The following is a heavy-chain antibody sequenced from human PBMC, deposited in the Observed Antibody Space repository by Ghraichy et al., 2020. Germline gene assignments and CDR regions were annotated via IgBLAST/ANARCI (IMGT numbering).Heavy chain of an antibody. V-gene: IGHV3-23*01. D-gene: IGHD1-26*01. Sequence: GGSLRLSCAASGFTFSSYAMSWVRQAPGKGLEWVSAISGSGGSTYYADSVKGRFTISRDNSKNTLYLQMNSLRAEDTAVYYCAKDELGRAGYYYYYGMDVWGQGTTVTVSS. CDR1: GFTFSSYA. CDR2: ISGSGGST. J-gene: IGHJ6*02. CDR3: AKDELGRAGYYYYYGMDV.